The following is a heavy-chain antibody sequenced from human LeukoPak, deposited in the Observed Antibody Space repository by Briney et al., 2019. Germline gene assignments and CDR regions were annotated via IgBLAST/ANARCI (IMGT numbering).Heavy chain of an antibody. CDR3: ATYAGSSSKYFQN. J-gene: IGHJ1*01. V-gene: IGHV5-51*01. D-gene: IGHD3-10*01. CDR2: IYPGDSDT. Sequence: GESLRISCKGFGYSFPRDCIAGVREMPGKGLEWMGIIYPGDSDTRYSPSFQGQVTISADNSIGTAYLQRSSLKAEANAIYYCATYAGSSSKYFQNWGQGTLVTVSS. CDR1: GYSFPRDC.